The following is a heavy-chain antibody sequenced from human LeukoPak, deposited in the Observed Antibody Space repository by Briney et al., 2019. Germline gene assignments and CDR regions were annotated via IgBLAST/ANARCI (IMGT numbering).Heavy chain of an antibody. CDR1: GFTLSNYE. Sequence: GGSLRLSCAASGFTLSNYEVNWVRQTPGKGLEWVSIIYINPVTTHYADSVKGRFTISRDNSKNTLYLQMNNLRAEDSAVYYCARDGSNYYFDYWGQGTLVTVSS. CDR2: IYINPVTT. CDR3: ARDGSNYYFDY. D-gene: IGHD5-24*01. J-gene: IGHJ4*02. V-gene: IGHV3-66*01.